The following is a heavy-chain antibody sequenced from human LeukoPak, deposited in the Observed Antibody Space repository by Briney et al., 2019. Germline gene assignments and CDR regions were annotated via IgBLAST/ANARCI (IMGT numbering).Heavy chain of an antibody. D-gene: IGHD6-6*01. CDR2: INHSGST. CDR1: GGSFSGYY. J-gene: IGHJ4*02. CDR3: ARRSRYSALDY. V-gene: IGHV4-34*01. Sequence: SETLSLTCAVYGGSFSGYYWSWIRRPPGKGLEWIGEINHSGSTNYNPSLKGRVTISVDTSKNQFSLKLSSVTAADTAVYYCARRSRYSALDYWGQGTLVTVSS.